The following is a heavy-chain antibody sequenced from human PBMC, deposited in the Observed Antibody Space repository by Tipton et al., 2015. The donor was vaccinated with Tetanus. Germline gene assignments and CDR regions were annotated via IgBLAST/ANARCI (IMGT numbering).Heavy chain of an antibody. CDR1: GFTFSNTG. Sequence: SLRLSCATSGFTFSNTGFFWVRQAPGKGLECVALIWSDGNTKYNVDSVKGRFTISRDSSTNTVYLQMNSLRADDMAVYYCAKSVGSTGLYGMDVWGQGTTVTVSS. V-gene: IGHV3-33*06. CDR3: AKSVGSTGLYGMDV. CDR2: IWSDGNTK. D-gene: IGHD1-26*01. J-gene: IGHJ6*02.